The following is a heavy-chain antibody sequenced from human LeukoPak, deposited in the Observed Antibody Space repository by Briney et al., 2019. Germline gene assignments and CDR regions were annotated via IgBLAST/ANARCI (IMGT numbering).Heavy chain of an antibody. D-gene: IGHD2-15*01. CDR2: FYSGGAT. Sequence: PGGSLRLSCVVPGLTANSSFISWVRQAPGKGREWVSVFYSGGATYFADSVKGRFTMSRDNSKNTLYLQMNSLRAEDTGMYYCARAVGGAFYMDVWGKGTPVTVSS. V-gene: IGHV3-53*01. J-gene: IGHJ6*03. CDR3: ARAVGGAFYMDV. CDR1: GLTANSSF.